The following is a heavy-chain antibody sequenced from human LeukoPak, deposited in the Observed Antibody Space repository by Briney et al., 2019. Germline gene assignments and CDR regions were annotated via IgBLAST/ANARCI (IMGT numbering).Heavy chain of an antibody. CDR1: GYSFTDYY. Sequence: ASVKVSCKTSGYSFTDYYILWVRQAPGQGLEWMAWINTKTGRTSSARKFQGRVTMTRDPSITRVYMDMAWLTSDDTAIYFCARADFIDAGPYLIGPWGQGTLVTVSS. V-gene: IGHV1-2*02. CDR3: ARADFIDAGPYLIGP. CDR2: INTKTGRT. D-gene: IGHD3-3*01. J-gene: IGHJ5*02.